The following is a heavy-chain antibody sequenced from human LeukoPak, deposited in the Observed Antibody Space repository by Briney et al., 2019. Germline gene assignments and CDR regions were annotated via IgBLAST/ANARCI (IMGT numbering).Heavy chain of an antibody. D-gene: IGHD4-17*01. J-gene: IGHJ3*02. Sequence: GASVKVSCKASGYTFTSYYMHWVRQAPGQGLEWMGIINPSGGSTSYAQKFQGRVTMTRDTSTSTVYMELSSLRSEDTAVYCCARDLNDYGDHHAFDIWGQGTMVTVSS. CDR2: INPSGGST. CDR1: GYTFTSYY. V-gene: IGHV1-46*01. CDR3: ARDLNDYGDHHAFDI.